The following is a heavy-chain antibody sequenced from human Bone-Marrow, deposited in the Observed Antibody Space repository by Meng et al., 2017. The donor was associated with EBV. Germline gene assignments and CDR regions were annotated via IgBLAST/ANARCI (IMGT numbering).Heavy chain of an antibody. Sequence: VRLVQSGAEVKNPGASVKISCKASGYTFTSYGVTWVRQAPGQGLEWMGWITAYNGLTRYEQKFQGRVMLTTDTSTTTAYMELRSLTFDDTAVYYCARNPRSEYSGYDYWGQGTLVTVSS. CDR3: ARNPRSEYSGYDY. CDR2: ITAYNGLT. D-gene: IGHD5-12*01. J-gene: IGHJ4*02. CDR1: GYTFTSYG. V-gene: IGHV1-18*01.